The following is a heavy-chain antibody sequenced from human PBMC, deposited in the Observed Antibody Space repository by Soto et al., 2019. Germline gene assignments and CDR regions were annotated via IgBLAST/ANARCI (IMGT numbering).Heavy chain of an antibody. J-gene: IGHJ4*02. CDR2: ISGGIGST. D-gene: IGHD1-26*01. CDR1: GFSFGTYA. V-gene: IGHV3-23*01. Sequence: EVQLLESGGGLVQPGGSLRLSCVASGFSFGTYAMTWVRQVPGKGLEWVSTISGGIGSTFYADSVKGRFTISRDISKKMLFLHMNGLRGEDTGTYYCAKGDARYCDYWGRGTLVTVSS. CDR3: AKGDARYCDY.